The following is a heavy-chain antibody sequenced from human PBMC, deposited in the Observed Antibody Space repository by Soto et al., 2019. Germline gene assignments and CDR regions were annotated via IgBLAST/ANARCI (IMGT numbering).Heavy chain of an antibody. V-gene: IGHV4-61*01. Sequence: SETLSLTCTVSGGSVSSGSYYWSWIRQPPGKGLEWIGYIYYSGSTNYNPSLKSRVTISVDTSKNQFSLKLSSVTTADTAVYYCARTDSNYLNWFDPWGQGTLVTVSS. CDR3: ARTDSNYLNWFDP. CDR2: IYYSGST. CDR1: GGSVSSGSYY. J-gene: IGHJ5*02. D-gene: IGHD1-7*01.